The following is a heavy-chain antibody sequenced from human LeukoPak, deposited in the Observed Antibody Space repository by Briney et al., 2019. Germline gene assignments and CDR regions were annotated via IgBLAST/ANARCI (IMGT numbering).Heavy chain of an antibody. Sequence: PSETLSLICTVSGGSISSYYWSWIRQPPGRGLEWIGYIYYSGSTNYNPSLKSRVTISVDTSKNQFSLKLSSVTAADTAVYYCARHSRLGTIDYWGQGTLVTVSS. D-gene: IGHD1-1*01. CDR3: ARHSRLGTIDY. J-gene: IGHJ4*02. CDR1: GGSISSYY. V-gene: IGHV4-59*08. CDR2: IYYSGST.